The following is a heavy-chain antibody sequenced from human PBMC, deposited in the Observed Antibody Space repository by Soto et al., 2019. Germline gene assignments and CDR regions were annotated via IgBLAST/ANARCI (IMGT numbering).Heavy chain of an antibody. J-gene: IGHJ4*02. D-gene: IGHD1-7*01. CDR3: AARTSNNWNYAVDY. CDR1: GFTFTSSA. CDR2: IVVGSGNT. V-gene: IGHV1-58*01. Sequence: GASVKVSCKASGFTFTSSAVQWVRQARGQRLEWIGWIVVGSGNTNYAQKFQERVTITRDMSTSTAYMELSSLRSEDTAVYYCAARTSNNWNYAVDYWGQGTLVTVSS.